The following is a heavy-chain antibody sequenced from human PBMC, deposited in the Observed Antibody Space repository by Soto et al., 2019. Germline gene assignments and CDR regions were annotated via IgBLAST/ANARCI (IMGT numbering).Heavy chain of an antibody. D-gene: IGHD3-22*01. V-gene: IGHV4-34*01. J-gene: IGHJ5*02. CDR3: ARSWYYYDSSGYYAP. CDR2: IKHTGST. Sequence: QVQLQQWGAGLLKPSETLSLTCAVYGGSFSGYYWSWIRQPPGKGLEWFGEIKHTGSTNYNPSLKSPVTISVDTSTYRFSLTLTSVTAAATAVYYCARSWYYYDSSGYYAPWGQGTLVTVSS. CDR1: GGSFSGYY.